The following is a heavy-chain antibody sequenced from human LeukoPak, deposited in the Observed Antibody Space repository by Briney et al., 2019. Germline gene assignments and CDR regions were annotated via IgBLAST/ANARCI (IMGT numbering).Heavy chain of an antibody. J-gene: IGHJ4*02. CDR1: GGSISSYY. Sequence: ETLSLTCTVSGGSISSYYWSWVRQAPGKGLEWVSVIYSGGSTYYADSVKGRFTISRDNSKNTLYLQMNSLRAEDTAVYYCARSQEGDYGADYWGQGTLVTVSS. CDR3: ARSQEGDYGADY. CDR2: IYSGGST. V-gene: IGHV3-66*01. D-gene: IGHD4-17*01.